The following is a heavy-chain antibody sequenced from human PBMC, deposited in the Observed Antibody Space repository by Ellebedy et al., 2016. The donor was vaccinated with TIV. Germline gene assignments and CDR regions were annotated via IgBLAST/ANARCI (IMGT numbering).Heavy chain of an antibody. V-gene: IGHV1-46*01. CDR3: ARGDNYYYDSSGYYYNY. Sequence: ASVKVSCKASGYTFTNYFLYWVRQAPGQGLEWMGIINPTSGSSNYAQKFQGRVTMTRDTPTSTVYMVLSSLRSEDTAVYYCARGDNYYYDSSGYYYNYWGQGTLVTVSS. D-gene: IGHD3-22*01. J-gene: IGHJ4*02. CDR1: GYTFTNYF. CDR2: INPTSGSS.